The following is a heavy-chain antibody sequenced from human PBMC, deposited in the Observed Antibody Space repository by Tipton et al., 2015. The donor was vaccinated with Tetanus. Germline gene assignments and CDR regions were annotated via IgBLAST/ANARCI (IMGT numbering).Heavy chain of an antibody. J-gene: IGHJ6*02. CDR3: AGYLEWGYGMDV. CDR1: GGSISSYY. Sequence: TLSLTRTVSGGSISSYYWSWIRQPAGKGLEWIGRIYTSGSTNYDPSLKSRVTMSVDTSKNQFSLKLSSVTAADTAVYYCAGYLEWGYGMDVWGQGTTVTVSS. V-gene: IGHV4-4*07. CDR2: IYTSGST. D-gene: IGHD3-3*01.